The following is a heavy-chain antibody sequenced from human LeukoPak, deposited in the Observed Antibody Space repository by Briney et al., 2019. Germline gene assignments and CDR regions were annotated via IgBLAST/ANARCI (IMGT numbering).Heavy chain of an antibody. V-gene: IGHV4-39*07. Sequence: PSETLSLTCTVSGGSISSGSYYWGWIRQPPGKGLEWIGNIYYSGSTYYNPSLKSRVSISVDTSKNQFSLKLSSVTAADTAVYYCARHLLRTSTSFDYWDQGNLVTVSS. J-gene: IGHJ4*02. D-gene: IGHD1-14*01. CDR2: IYYSGST. CDR1: GGSISSGSYY. CDR3: ARHLLRTSTSFDY.